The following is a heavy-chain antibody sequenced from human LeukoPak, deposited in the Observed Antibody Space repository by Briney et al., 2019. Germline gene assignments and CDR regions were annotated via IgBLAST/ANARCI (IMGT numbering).Heavy chain of an antibody. CDR1: GGSFSTYY. D-gene: IGHD1-1*01. CDR3: ARGPTISETGSFDY. CDR2: INHRGDT. V-gene: IGHV4-34*01. Sequence: SETLSLTCAVYGGSFSTYYWSWIRQSPGKGLEWIAEINHRGDTNYNPSVKSRVTISVDTSKNQFSLKVRSVTAADTAVYYCARGPTISETGSFDYWGQGSLVTVSS. J-gene: IGHJ4*03.